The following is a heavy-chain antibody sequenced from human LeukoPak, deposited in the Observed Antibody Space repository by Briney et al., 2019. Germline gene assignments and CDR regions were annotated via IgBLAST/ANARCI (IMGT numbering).Heavy chain of an antibody. V-gene: IGHV3-30*04. CDR1: GSTFSSYA. CDR3: ARDLGIHYYYGMDV. CDR2: ISYDGSNK. Sequence: GGSLRLSCAASGSTFSSYAMHWVRQAPGKGLEWVAVISYDGSNKYYADSVKGRFTISRDNSKNTLYLQMNSLRAEDTAVYYCARDLGIHYYYGMDVWGQGTTVTVSS. D-gene: IGHD7-27*01. J-gene: IGHJ6*02.